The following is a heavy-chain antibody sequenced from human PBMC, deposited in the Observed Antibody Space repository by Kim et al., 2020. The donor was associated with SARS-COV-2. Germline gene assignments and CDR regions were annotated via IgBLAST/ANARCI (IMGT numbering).Heavy chain of an antibody. Sequence: NPSLKSRVTMSVDTAKNQFSLKMSSVTAADTAVYYCARHRSGWYDYYFDNWGQGTLVTVSS. CDR3: ARHRSGWYDYYFDN. J-gene: IGHJ4*02. D-gene: IGHD6-19*01. V-gene: IGHV4-39*01.